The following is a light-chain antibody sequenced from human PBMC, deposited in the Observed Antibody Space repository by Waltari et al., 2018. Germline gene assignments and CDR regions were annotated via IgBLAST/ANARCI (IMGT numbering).Light chain of an antibody. J-gene: IGKJ2*01. CDR3: QQCYTFPYT. V-gene: IGKV4-1*01. CDR2: WAS. CDR1: QSVVFSSNNKNY. Sequence: DIVLTQSPDSLAVSLGERATINCKSSQSVVFSSNNKNYLAGYQQKPGQPPQLLITWASTRESGVPDRFSGSGSETDFTLTISSLQAEEVAVYYCQQCYTFPYTFGQGTKLEIK.